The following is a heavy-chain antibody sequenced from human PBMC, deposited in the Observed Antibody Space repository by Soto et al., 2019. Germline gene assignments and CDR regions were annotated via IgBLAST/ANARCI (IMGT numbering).Heavy chain of an antibody. CDR2: INQDGSKK. D-gene: IGHD3-10*01. Sequence: EVQLVESGGGLVQPGGSLRLSCAASGFTFSSYWMIWVRQAPGKGLERVANINQDGSKKYYLDSVKGRFTISRDNGKNSLYLQMNPLRGEDTAVYYCAEGTTGWGQGTLVTVSS. CDR3: AEGTTG. CDR1: GFTFSSYW. V-gene: IGHV3-7*01. J-gene: IGHJ4*02.